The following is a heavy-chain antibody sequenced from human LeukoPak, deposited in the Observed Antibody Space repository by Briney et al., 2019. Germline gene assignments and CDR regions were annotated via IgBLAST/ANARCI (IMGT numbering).Heavy chain of an antibody. CDR3: ARVDDLDAFDM. V-gene: IGHV3-33*01. J-gene: IGHJ3*02. CDR1: GFPFSSYG. CDR2: TWYDGSYK. Sequence: GGSLRLSCAASGFPFSSYGMHWVRQAPGKGLEWVAVTWYDGSYKWYADSVKGRFTISRDNSKNTLYLQMNSLRGEDTAVYYCARVDDLDAFDMWGQGTMVTVSS. D-gene: IGHD2-2*03.